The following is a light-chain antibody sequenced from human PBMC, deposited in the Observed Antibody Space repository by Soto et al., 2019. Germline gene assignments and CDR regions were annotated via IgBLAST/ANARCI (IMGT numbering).Light chain of an antibody. CDR2: GAS. V-gene: IGKV3-20*01. J-gene: IGKJ1*01. CDR3: QQFNKWPWT. Sequence: IVLSQSPGTLSLSAGERATLSCRPSQSFSATYLAWYQQKPGQAPRLLIYGASSRATGIPDRFSGSGSGTDFTLTISSLQSEDSALYYCQQFNKWPWTFGQGTKVDIK. CDR1: QSFSATY.